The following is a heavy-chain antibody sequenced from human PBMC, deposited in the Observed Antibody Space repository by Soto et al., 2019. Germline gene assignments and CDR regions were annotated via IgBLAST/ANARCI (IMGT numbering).Heavy chain of an antibody. D-gene: IGHD6-19*01. V-gene: IGHV4-4*02. CDR2: IYHIGST. Sequence: SETLSLTGAVSAGSISSSNWWSWVRQPPGKGLEWIGGIYHIGSTNYNPSLKSRVTISVDKSKNQFSLKLSSVTAVDTPVYSCARSRVAGTGAWFDQWGPRTLVTGSS. CDR1: AGSISSSNW. J-gene: IGHJ5*02. CDR3: ARSRVAGTGAWFDQ.